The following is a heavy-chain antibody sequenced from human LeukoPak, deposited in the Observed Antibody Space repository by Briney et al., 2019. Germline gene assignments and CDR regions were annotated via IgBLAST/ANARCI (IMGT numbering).Heavy chain of an antibody. D-gene: IGHD3-9*01. Sequence: ASVKVSCKASGYTFTGYGVSWVRQAPGQGLEWMGWISAYNGKTNSAQRFQGRVTMTTDTSTTTAYMELRSLRSDDTAVYYWARVPATYYDILTGPDDYWGQGTLVTVSS. CDR1: GYTFTGYG. CDR3: ARVPATYYDILTGPDDY. J-gene: IGHJ4*02. V-gene: IGHV1-18*01. CDR2: ISAYNGKT.